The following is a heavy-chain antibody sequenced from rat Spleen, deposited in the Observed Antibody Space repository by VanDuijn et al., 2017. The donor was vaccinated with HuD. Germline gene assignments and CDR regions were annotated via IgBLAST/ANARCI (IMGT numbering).Heavy chain of an antibody. CDR1: GFTLSDYN. Sequence: EVQLVESGGSLIQPGRSLKLSCEVSGFTLSDYNMAWVRQAPTKGLEWVATISSDGGRNFYRDSVKGRFTISRDNAKRTLYLQMDSLRSEDTASYYCVRQETSGYSNWFSYWGQGTLVTVSS. CDR2: ISSDGGRN. V-gene: IGHV5-7*01. D-gene: IGHD4-3*01. CDR3: VRQETSGYSNWFSY. J-gene: IGHJ3*01.